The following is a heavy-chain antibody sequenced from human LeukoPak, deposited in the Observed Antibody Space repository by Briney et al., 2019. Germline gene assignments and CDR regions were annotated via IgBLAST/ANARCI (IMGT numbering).Heavy chain of an antibody. J-gene: IGHJ4*02. CDR1: GYTFTVHY. D-gene: IGHD3-22*01. CDR3: AREDYYDSGSNDY. Sequence: EASVKVSCRPSGYTFTVHYMHWVRLAPGQGPEWMGWINPNTGDTNYAQKFQGRVTMTRDTSISTAYMELSSLRLDDTAVYYCAREDYYDSGSNDYWGQGTLVTISS. CDR2: INPNTGDT. V-gene: IGHV1-2*02.